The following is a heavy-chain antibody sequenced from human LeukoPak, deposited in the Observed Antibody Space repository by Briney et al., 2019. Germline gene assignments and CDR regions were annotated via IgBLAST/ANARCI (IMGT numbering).Heavy chain of an antibody. J-gene: IGHJ4*02. V-gene: IGHV3-7*03. Sequence: SGGSLRLPCAASGFTFSSYWMSWVRQAPGKGLEWVANIKQDGSEKYYVDSVKGRFTISRDNAKNSLYLQMNSLRAEDTAVYYCARVYCSGGSCYDLDYWGQGTLVTVSS. CDR1: GFTFSSYW. CDR2: IKQDGSEK. CDR3: ARVYCSGGSCYDLDY. D-gene: IGHD2-15*01.